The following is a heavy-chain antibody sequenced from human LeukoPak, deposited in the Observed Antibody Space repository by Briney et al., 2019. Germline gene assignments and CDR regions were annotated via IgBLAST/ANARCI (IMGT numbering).Heavy chain of an antibody. V-gene: IGHV5-51*01. J-gene: IGHJ4*02. CDR1: GYSFNIYW. Sequence: GGSLKISCKASGYSFNIYWIGWVRQMPGKGLEWMGIIYPDDSDSRYSPSFQGQVTISADKSINTAYLQWSSLKASDTALYYCARQDGYDSSSYYALDYWGQGTLVTVSS. CDR3: ARQDGYDSSSYYALDY. CDR2: IYPDDSDS. D-gene: IGHD3-22*01.